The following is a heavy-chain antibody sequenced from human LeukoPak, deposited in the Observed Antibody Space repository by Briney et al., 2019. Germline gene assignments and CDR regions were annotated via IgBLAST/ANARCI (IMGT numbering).Heavy chain of an antibody. V-gene: IGHV4-61*01. CDR1: GGSVSSGSHF. CDR3: AREDYYGSGSYYY. D-gene: IGHD3-10*01. J-gene: IGHJ4*02. Sequence: SETLSLTCTVSGGSVSSGSHFWSWIRQPPGKGLEWIGYIYYSGSTNYNPSLKSRVTISVDTSKNQFSLKLSSVTAADTAVYYCAREDYYGSGSYYYWGQGTLVTVSS. CDR2: IYYSGST.